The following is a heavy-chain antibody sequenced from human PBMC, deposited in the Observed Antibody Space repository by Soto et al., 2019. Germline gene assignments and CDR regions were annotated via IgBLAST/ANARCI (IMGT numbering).Heavy chain of an antibody. CDR2: IYHSGST. CDR1: GGSFSGYY. J-gene: IGHJ4*02. CDR3: ARHPVIDSFDY. D-gene: IGHD3-10*01. Sequence: PSETLSLTCAVYGGSFSGYYWSWIRQPPGKGLEWIGSIYHSGSTNYNPSLKSRVTISVDTSKNQFSLKLSSVTAADTAVYYCARHPVIDSFDYWGQGTLVTVSS. V-gene: IGHV4-34*01.